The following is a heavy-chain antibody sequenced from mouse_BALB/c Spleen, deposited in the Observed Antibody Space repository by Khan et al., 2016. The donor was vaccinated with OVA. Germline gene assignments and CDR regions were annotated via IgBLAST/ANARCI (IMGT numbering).Heavy chain of an antibody. Sequence: EVQLQESGPELMKPGASVKISCKASGYSFTSYYIHWVMQSHGTSLEWIGYIDPFSGGTTYNQKFKGKATLTVDNSSSTAYIHLTNLTSEDSAVYYGKRHGYVAWLSYWGQGTRVTVAA. D-gene: IGHD2-2*01. V-gene: IGHV1S135*01. CDR3: KRHGYVAWLSY. CDR1: GYSFTSYY. J-gene: IGHJ3*01. CDR2: IDPFSGGT.